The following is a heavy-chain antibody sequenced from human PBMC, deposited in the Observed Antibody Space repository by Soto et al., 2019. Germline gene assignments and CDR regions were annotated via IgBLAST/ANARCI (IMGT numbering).Heavy chain of an antibody. CDR2: IYYNGGT. D-gene: IGHD4-4*01. J-gene: IGHJ6*02. CDR3: ARTIISLTTRGDFFFYGMDV. V-gene: IGHV4-59*01. Sequence: TSETLSLTCTVSGGSISGYFWSWIRQPPGKGLQWTGYIYYNGGTKFNPSLKRRVSTSVNASKNQFSLKLSSVTAADTAIYYCARTIISLTTRGDFFFYGMDVWGQGTTVTVS. CDR1: GGSISGYF.